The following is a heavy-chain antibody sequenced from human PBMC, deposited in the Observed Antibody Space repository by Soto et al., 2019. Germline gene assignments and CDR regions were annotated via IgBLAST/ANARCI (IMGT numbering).Heavy chain of an antibody. Sequence: QITLKESGPTLVKPTQTLTLTCTFSGLSLSTTGVGVGWIRQPPGKALEWLALIYWDDDKRYSPSLKSRLTFSKDPSKNQVVLTMTNMDPVDTATYYCVQSRCGGDCLQSYSSHSYYGLDVWGQGTTVTVSS. CDR2: IYWDDDK. D-gene: IGHD2-21*02. J-gene: IGHJ6*02. V-gene: IGHV2-5*02. CDR3: VQSRCGGDCLQSYSSHSYYGLDV. CDR1: GLSLSTTGVG.